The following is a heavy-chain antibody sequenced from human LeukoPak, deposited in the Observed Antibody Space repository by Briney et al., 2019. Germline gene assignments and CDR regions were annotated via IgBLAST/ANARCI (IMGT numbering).Heavy chain of an antibody. CDR3: ARAIPLWYYYDSSGPQYSEYAFDI. D-gene: IGHD3-22*01. CDR2: INPRGVST. J-gene: IGHJ3*02. V-gene: IGHV1-46*01. Sequence: ASVKVSCKGSGYTFTCYYMHWVRQAPGQGVEWVGVINPRGVSTRYAQRFQGRVTMTRDMSTSTVYMELSSLRSEDTAVYYCARAIPLWYYYDSSGPQYSEYAFDIWGQGTMVTASS. CDR1: GYTFTCYY.